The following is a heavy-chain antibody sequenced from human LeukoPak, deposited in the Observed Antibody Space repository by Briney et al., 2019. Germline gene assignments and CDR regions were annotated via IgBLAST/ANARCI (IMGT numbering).Heavy chain of an antibody. V-gene: IGHV3-23*01. Sequence: GGSLRLSCAASGVRFNNFVMNWVRQAPGKGREWVATISRHGDATHYADSVKGRFTISRDNSMNTVYLQMTSLRAEDTALCYCAKMQWFFYMAVWSKGASVTVSA. CDR3: AKMQWFFYMAV. CDR1: GVRFNNFV. J-gene: IGHJ6*04. CDR2: ISRHGDAT. D-gene: IGHD3/OR15-3a*01.